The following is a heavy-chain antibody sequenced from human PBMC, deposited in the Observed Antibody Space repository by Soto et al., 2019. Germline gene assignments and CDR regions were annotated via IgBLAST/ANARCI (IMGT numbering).Heavy chain of an antibody. V-gene: IGHV3-30*03. D-gene: IGHD3-3*01. Sequence: PGGSLRLSCAASGFTFSSYGMHWVRQAPGKGLEWVAVISYDGSNKYYADSVKGRFTISRDNSKNTLYLQMNSLRAKDTAVYYCSPQVDVFWSGYYSDEDDYWGKGTLVTVS. CDR1: GFTFSSYG. CDR2: ISYDGSNK. J-gene: IGHJ4*02. CDR3: SPQVDVFWSGYYSDEDDY.